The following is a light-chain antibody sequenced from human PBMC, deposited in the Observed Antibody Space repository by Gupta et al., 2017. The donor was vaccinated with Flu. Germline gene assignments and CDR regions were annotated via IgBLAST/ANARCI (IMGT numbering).Light chain of an antibody. Sequence: GKTARITGSGDTLPKKDAYWYQQKPGQAPVLMIYKDSERPAGIHERFSGSSSGTTVTLTISAVQAEDEADYYCKSADISGTLYVFGTGTKVTVL. CDR2: KDS. J-gene: IGLJ1*01. CDR1: TLPKKD. CDR3: KSADISGTLYV. V-gene: IGLV3-25*03.